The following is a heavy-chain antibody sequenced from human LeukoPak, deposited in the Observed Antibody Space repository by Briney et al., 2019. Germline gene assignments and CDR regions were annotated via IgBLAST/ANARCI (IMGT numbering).Heavy chain of an antibody. D-gene: IGHD4-23*01. CDR1: GFTFSSYW. Sequence: GGSLRLSCAASGFTFSSYWMNWVRQAPGKGLVWVSRIASDGSSTTYADSVKGRFSIPRDNAKTTLYLQMSSLRVEDTAVYYCARGRPHGNDYWGQGPLVTVSS. J-gene: IGHJ4*02. V-gene: IGHV3-74*01. CDR3: ARGRPHGNDY. CDR2: IASDGSST.